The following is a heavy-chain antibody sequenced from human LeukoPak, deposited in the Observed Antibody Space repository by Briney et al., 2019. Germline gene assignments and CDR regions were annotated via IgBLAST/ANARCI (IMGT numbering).Heavy chain of an antibody. CDR2: ISPHSHTT. CDR1: GYTFNNYF. J-gene: IGHJ4*02. CDR3: SRGQSMYY. Sequence: GASVKVSCKASGYTFNNYFISWVRQAPGQGLEGVGWISPHSHTTHYAEKVQGRVTMTTDTATSTVYMELRSLRSYDTAVYFCSRGQSMYYWGQGTPVTVSS. D-gene: IGHD2-8*01. V-gene: IGHV1-18*01.